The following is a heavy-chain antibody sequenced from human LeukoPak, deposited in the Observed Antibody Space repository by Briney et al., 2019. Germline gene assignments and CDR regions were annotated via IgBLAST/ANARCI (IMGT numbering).Heavy chain of an antibody. CDR1: GYTFTAYY. CDR3: ARDGHNSWYFDY. CDR2: INPNSGGT. Sequence: ASVKVSCKASGYTFTAYYMHWVRQAPGQGLEWMGWINPNSGGTNYAQKFQGRVTMTRDTSISTAYMELSRLRSDDTAVYYCARDGHNSWYFDYWGQGTLVTVSS. J-gene: IGHJ4*02. D-gene: IGHD5-24*01. V-gene: IGHV1-2*02.